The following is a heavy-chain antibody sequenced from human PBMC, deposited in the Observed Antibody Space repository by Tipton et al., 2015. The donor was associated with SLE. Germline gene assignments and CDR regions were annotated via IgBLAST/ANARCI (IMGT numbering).Heavy chain of an antibody. J-gene: IGHJ6*03. CDR1: GDSVKSRY. D-gene: IGHD1-1*01. Sequence: TLSLTCTVSGDSVKSRYWIWVRQPAGRGLEWLAYRFHDGNINYNPSLKTRLTMSVDTSRDQFSLTLNSVTAADTGIYYCARGREWNWSPHYMDVWGKGTTVTVSS. V-gene: IGHV4-59*02. CDR2: RFHDGNI. CDR3: ARGREWNWSPHYMDV.